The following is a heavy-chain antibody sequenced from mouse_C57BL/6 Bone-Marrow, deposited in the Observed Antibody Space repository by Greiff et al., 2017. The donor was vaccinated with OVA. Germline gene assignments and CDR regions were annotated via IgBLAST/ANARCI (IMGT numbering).Heavy chain of an antibody. CDR2: INPNNGGT. CDR1: GYTFTDYY. V-gene: IGHV1-26*01. Sequence: EVKLQQSGPELVKPGASVKISCKASGYTFTDYYMNWVKQSHGKSLEWIGDINPNNGGTSYNQKFKGKATLTVDKSSSTAYMELRSLTSEDSAVYYCARRILLTTFDVWGTGTTVTVSS. CDR3: ARRILLTTFDV. D-gene: IGHD1-1*01. J-gene: IGHJ1*03.